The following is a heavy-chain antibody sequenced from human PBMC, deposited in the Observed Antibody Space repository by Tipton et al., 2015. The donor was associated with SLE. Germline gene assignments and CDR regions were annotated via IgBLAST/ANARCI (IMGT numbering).Heavy chain of an antibody. V-gene: IGHV3-7*01. CDR3: ARDGLYWNHGPGAFDI. CDR2: IKQDGSEE. J-gene: IGHJ3*02. D-gene: IGHD1-1*01. Sequence: SLRLSCAASGFTFTSHWMSWVRQDPGKGLEWVANIKQDGSEEFYVDSVKGRFTISRDNAKNSLYLQMSSLSAEDTAVYYCARDGLYWNHGPGAFDIWGQGTRVTVSS. CDR1: GFTFTSHW.